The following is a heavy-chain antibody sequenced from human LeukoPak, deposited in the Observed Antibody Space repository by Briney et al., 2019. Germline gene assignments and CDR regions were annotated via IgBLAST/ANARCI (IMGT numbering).Heavy chain of an antibody. Sequence: PSETLSLTCTVSGGPISSYYWSWIRQPPGKGLEWIGYIYYSGSTNYNPSLKSRVTISVDTSKNQFSLKLSSVTAADTAVYYCARQGYSSSQDYWGQGTLVTVSS. J-gene: IGHJ4*02. CDR1: GGPISSYY. CDR2: IYYSGST. CDR3: ARQGYSSSQDY. V-gene: IGHV4-59*08. D-gene: IGHD6-6*01.